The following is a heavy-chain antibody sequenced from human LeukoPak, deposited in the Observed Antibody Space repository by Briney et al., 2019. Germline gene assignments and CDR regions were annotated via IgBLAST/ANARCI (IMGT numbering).Heavy chain of an antibody. CDR1: GFTFSSYA. Sequence: PGGSLRLSCAASGFTFSSYAMTWVRQAPGKGLEWVSTISGSGGSTYYADSVKGRFSMSRDNSKKTLYLQMNSLRAEDTAVYYCAKDMVVVPAAIRVLHYGMDVWGQGTTVTVSS. CDR2: ISGSGGST. D-gene: IGHD2-2*02. J-gene: IGHJ6*02. V-gene: IGHV3-23*01. CDR3: AKDMVVVPAAIRVLHYGMDV.